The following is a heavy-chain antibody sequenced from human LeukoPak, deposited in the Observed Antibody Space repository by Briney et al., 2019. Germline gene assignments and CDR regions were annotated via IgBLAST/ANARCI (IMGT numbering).Heavy chain of an antibody. D-gene: IGHD6-19*01. CDR3: AREGSGWDRGFDY. Sequence: PGGSLRLSCAASGFTFSSYGMHWVRQAPGKGLEWVAVISYDGSNKYYADSVKGRFTISRDNSKNTLYLQMNSLRAEDTAVYYCAREGSGWDRGFDYWGQGTLVTVSS. CDR2: ISYDGSNK. J-gene: IGHJ4*02. V-gene: IGHV3-30*03. CDR1: GFTFSSYG.